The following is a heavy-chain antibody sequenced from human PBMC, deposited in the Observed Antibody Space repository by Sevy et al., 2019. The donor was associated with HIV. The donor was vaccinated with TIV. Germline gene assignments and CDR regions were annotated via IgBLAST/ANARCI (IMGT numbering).Heavy chain of an antibody. Sequence: GGCLRLSCVASGFTFDDYAMHWVRQAPGKGPEWVSGSSWNSGSIGYAESVKGRFTISRDNAKNCLYLQMNSLRVEDTALYSSAKGIWYSNGWYSWFDSWGQGTLVTVSS. D-gene: IGHD6-19*01. J-gene: IGHJ5*01. CDR3: AKGIWYSNGWYSWFDS. CDR1: GFTFDDYA. CDR2: SSWNSGSI. V-gene: IGHV3-9*01.